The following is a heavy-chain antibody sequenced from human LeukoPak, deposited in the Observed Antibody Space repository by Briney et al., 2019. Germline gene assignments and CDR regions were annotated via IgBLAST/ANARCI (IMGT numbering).Heavy chain of an antibody. Sequence: SETLSLTCTVSGDSISSSSYFWGWIRQPPGKGLEWIGSIYYTGSTDYTPSLKSRATISVDTSKNQFSLKLSSVTAADTAVYYCARHRQLWNPFDYWGQGTLVTVSS. V-gene: IGHV4-39*01. CDR2: IYYTGST. CDR3: ARHRQLWNPFDY. J-gene: IGHJ4*02. D-gene: IGHD5-18*01. CDR1: GDSISSSSYF.